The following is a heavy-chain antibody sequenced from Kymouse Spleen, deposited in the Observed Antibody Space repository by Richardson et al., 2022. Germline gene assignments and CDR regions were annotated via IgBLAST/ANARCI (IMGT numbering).Heavy chain of an antibody. Sequence: QLQLQESGPGLVKPSETLSLTCTVSGGSISSSSYYWGWIRQPPGKGLEWIGSIYYSGSTYYNPSLKSRVTISVDTSKNQFSLKLSSVTAADTAVYYCASDYDILTGYYYWGQGTLVTVSS. CDR3: ASDYDILTGYYY. CDR2: IYYSGST. V-gene: IGHV4-39*01. J-gene: IGHJ4*02. D-gene: IGHD3-9*01. CDR1: GGSISSSSYY.